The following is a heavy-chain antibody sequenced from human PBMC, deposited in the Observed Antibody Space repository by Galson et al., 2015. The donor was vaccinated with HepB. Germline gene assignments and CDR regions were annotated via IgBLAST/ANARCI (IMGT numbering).Heavy chain of an antibody. CDR1: GFTFSSHA. V-gene: IGHV3-23*01. J-gene: IGHJ3*02. Sequence: SLRLSCAASGFTFSSHAMTWVRQAPGKGLEWVSAISGTHGSTYYADSVRGRFTLSRDNSKNTLYLQMNSLRAEDTAVYYCAKAATIWYGGGFDIWGQGTMVAVSS. D-gene: IGHD4-23*01. CDR2: ISGTHGST. CDR3: AKAATIWYGGGFDI.